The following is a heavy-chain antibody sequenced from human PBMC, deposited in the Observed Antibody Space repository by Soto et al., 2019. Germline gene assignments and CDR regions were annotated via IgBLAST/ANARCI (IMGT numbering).Heavy chain of an antibody. D-gene: IGHD3-22*01. CDR2: ISAYNGNT. J-gene: IGHJ4*02. Sequence: GRQTKRQGLEWMGWISAYNGNTNYAQKLQGRVTMTTDTSTSTAYMELRSLRSDDTAVYYCARDGVFAYDSRGYLYWGQGLLVTVFS. V-gene: IGHV1-18*01. CDR3: ARDGVFAYDSRGYLY.